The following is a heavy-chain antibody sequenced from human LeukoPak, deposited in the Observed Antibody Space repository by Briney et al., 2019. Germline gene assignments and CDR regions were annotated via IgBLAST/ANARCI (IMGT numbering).Heavy chain of an antibody. Sequence: PGGSLRLSCAASGFTFNTYGMHWVRQAPGKGLEWVAVISYDGSNKYYADSVKGRFTISRDNSKNTLYLQMNSLRAEDTAVYYCAKDMDYYDSSGYYEAFDYWGQGTLVTVSS. V-gene: IGHV3-30*18. CDR1: GFTFNTYG. D-gene: IGHD3-22*01. CDR2: ISYDGSNK. CDR3: AKDMDYYDSSGYYEAFDY. J-gene: IGHJ4*02.